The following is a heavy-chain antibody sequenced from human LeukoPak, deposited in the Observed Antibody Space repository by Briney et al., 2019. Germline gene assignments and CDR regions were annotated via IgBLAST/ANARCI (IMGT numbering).Heavy chain of an antibody. V-gene: IGHV3-43D*04. CDR2: ITWDGYTT. CDR1: GFTFDDYG. Sequence: SGGSLRLSCEASGFTFDDYGMHWVRQAPGKGLEWVGLITWDGYTTYYADSVKGRFTISRDNALNSLYLQMNSLRSEDTALYYCAKDAKFVAVPGPGRQYYFYIDVWGKGTSVTVSS. D-gene: IGHD6-19*01. CDR3: AKDAKFVAVPGPGRQYYFYIDV. J-gene: IGHJ6*03.